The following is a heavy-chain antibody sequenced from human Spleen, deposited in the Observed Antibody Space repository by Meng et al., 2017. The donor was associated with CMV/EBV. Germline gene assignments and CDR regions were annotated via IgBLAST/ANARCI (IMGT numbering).Heavy chain of an antibody. CDR2: ISSSSSTI. CDR3: ARDYDSSGTHRDY. V-gene: IGHV3-48*04. Sequence: GVSLKISCAASGFTFSSYSMNWVRQAPGKGLEWVSYISSSSSTIYYADSVKGRFTISRDNAKNSLYLQMNSLRAEDTAVYYCARDYDSSGTHRDYWGQGTLVTVSS. CDR1: GFTFSSYS. D-gene: IGHD3-22*01. J-gene: IGHJ4*02.